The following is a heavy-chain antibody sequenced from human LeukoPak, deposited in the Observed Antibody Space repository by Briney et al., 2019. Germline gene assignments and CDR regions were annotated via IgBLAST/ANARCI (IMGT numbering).Heavy chain of an antibody. V-gene: IGHV4-30-4*01. CDR1: GGSISSGDYY. Sequence: SETLSLTCTVSGGSISSGDYYWSWIRQPPGKGLEWIGYIYYSGSTYYNPSLKSRVTISVDTSKNQFSLKLSSVTAADTAVYYCATRHYYDSSGYYDWGQGTLVTVSP. CDR2: IYYSGST. CDR3: ATRHYYDSSGYYD. J-gene: IGHJ4*02. D-gene: IGHD3-22*01.